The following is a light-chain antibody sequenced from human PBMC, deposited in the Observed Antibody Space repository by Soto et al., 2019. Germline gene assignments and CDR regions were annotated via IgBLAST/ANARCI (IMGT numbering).Light chain of an antibody. Sequence: EIVLTQSPATLSLSPGERATLSCRASQSVSRFLAWYQQKPGQAPGLLIYDASTRATGTPARFSGSGYGTGFPLTISSLEAEDFAVYYCQQRSNWPPVLTFGGGTKVEIK. CDR3: QQRSNWPPVLT. CDR2: DAS. J-gene: IGKJ4*01. V-gene: IGKV3-11*01. CDR1: QSVSRF.